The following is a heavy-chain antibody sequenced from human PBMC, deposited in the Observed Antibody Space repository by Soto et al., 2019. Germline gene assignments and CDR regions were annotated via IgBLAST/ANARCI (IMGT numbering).Heavy chain of an antibody. Sequence: SETLSLTCAVYGGSFSGYYWSWIRQPPGKGLEWIGEINHSGSTNYNPSLKSRVNISVDTSKNQFSLKLSSVTAADTAVYYCAARYYDILTGPWGQGTLVTVSS. CDR2: INHSGST. V-gene: IGHV4-34*01. CDR3: AARYYDILTGP. D-gene: IGHD3-9*01. J-gene: IGHJ5*02. CDR1: GGSFSGYY.